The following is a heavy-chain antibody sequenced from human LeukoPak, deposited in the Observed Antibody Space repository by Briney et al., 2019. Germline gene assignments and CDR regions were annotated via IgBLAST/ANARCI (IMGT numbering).Heavy chain of an antibody. D-gene: IGHD5-18*01. CDR1: GFTFSSYA. J-gene: IGHJ4*02. Sequence: GGSLRLSCAASGFTFSSYAMSWVRQAPGKGLEWVSYISSSGSTIYYADSVKGRFTISRDNAKNSLYLQMNSLRAEDTAVYYCARDGDTAMVTGVDYWGQGTLVTVSS. V-gene: IGHV3-48*04. CDR2: ISSSGSTI. CDR3: ARDGDTAMVTGVDY.